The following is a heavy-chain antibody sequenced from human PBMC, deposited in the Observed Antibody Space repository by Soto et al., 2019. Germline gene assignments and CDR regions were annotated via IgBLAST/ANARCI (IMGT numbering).Heavy chain of an antibody. J-gene: IGHJ6*03. CDR2: IYYSGST. CDR1: GGSISSYY. D-gene: IGHD4-17*01. V-gene: IGHV4-59*01. CDR3: ARVNVYYGDYEDYYYYMDV. Sequence: SETLSLTCTVSGGSISSYYWSWIRQPPGKGLEWIGYIYYSGSTNYNPSLKSRVTISVDTSKNQFSLKLSSVTAADTAVYYCARVNVYYGDYEDYYYYMDVWGKGTTVTVSS.